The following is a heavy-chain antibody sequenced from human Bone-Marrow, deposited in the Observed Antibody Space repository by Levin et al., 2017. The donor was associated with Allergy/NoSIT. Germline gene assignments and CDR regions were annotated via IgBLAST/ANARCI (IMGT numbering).Heavy chain of an antibody. V-gene: IGHV4-39*01. D-gene: IGHD3-16*01. CDR3: ARRVGGGPGGFSWYFDL. J-gene: IGHJ2*01. CDR1: GDSVSSSNFY. Sequence: GSLRLSCSVSGDSVSSSNFYWDWIRQPPGKRLEWIGNIYYGGRAFYSPSLKSRVTISIDTSKNQFYLKVDSVTAADTAFYYCARRVGGGPGGFSWYFDLWGRGTLVTVSS. CDR2: IYYGGRA.